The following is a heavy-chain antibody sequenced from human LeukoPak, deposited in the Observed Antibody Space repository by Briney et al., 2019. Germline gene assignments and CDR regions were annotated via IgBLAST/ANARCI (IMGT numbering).Heavy chain of an antibody. Sequence: GASVKVSCKASGYTFTSYGISWVRQAPGQGLEWMGWISAYNGNTNYAQKLQGRVTMTTDTSTSTAYMELRSLRSDDTAVYYCARDWWGKYCSGGSCYSFRHYFDYWGQGTLVTVSS. CDR2: ISAYNGNT. CDR1: GYTFTSYG. CDR3: ARDWWGKYCSGGSCYSFRHYFDY. V-gene: IGHV1-18*01. D-gene: IGHD2-15*01. J-gene: IGHJ4*02.